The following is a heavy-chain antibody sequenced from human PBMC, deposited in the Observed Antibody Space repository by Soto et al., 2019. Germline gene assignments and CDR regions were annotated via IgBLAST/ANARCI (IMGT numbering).Heavy chain of an antibody. V-gene: IGHV3-30-3*01. CDR1: GFTFSSYV. CDR2: ISFDGSSK. D-gene: IGHD3-3*01. Sequence: QVQMVESGGGVVQPGRSLRLSCAASGFTFSSYVMHWVRQAPGKGLEWVAVISFDGSSKYYADSVKGRFTISRDNSKNTLYLXMNSLRAEDTAVYHCASRLEHTARSGYYPYWYFDLWGRGTLVTVSS. CDR3: ASRLEHTARSGYYPYWYFDL. J-gene: IGHJ2*01.